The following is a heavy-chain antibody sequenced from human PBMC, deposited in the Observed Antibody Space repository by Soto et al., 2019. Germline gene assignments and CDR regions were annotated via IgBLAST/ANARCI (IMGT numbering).Heavy chain of an antibody. CDR1: GGSISSYY. D-gene: IGHD5-18*01. CDR3: ARGRGDTAMAWYY. V-gene: IGHV4-59*01. J-gene: IGHJ4*02. Sequence: QVQLQESGPGLVKPSETLSLTCTVSGGSISSYYWSWIRQPPGKGLEWIGYIYYSGSTNYNPYLKSRVTISVDTSKNQFSLKLSSVTAADTAVYYCARGRGDTAMAWYYWGQGTLVTVSS. CDR2: IYYSGST.